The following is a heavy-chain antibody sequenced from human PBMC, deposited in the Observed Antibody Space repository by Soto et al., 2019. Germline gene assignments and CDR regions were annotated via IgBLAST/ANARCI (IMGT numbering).Heavy chain of an antibody. D-gene: IGHD2-2*01. Sequence: PSETLSLTCAVYGGSFSDYYWSWIRQPPGKGLEWIGEINHSGSTNYNPSLKSRVTISVDTSKNQFSLKLSSVTAADTAVYYCARGRGIVVPAAPIPYYYYGMDVWGQGTTVTVSS. V-gene: IGHV4-34*01. CDR3: ARGRGIVVPAAPIPYYYYGMDV. J-gene: IGHJ6*02. CDR2: INHSGST. CDR1: GGSFSDYY.